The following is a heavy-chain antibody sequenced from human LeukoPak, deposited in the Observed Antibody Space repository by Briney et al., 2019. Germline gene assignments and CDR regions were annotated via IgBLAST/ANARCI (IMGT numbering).Heavy chain of an antibody. CDR1: GFTFSSYE. Sequence: PGGSLRLSCAASGFTFSSYEMNWARQAPGKGLEWVSYISSSGSTIYYADSVKGRFTISRDNAKNSLYLQMNSLRAEDTAVYYCARKLRYFDWSYFDYWGQGTLVTVSS. CDR3: ARKLRYFDWSYFDY. J-gene: IGHJ4*02. V-gene: IGHV3-48*03. D-gene: IGHD3-9*01. CDR2: ISSSGSTI.